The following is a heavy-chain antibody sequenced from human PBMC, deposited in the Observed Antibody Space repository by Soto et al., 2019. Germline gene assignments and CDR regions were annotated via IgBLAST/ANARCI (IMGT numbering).Heavy chain of an antibody. CDR2: IFYSGSA. D-gene: IGHD5-12*01. V-gene: IGHV4-31*03. CDR3: ARGLPSSNYYIPFDP. J-gene: IGHJ5*02. CDR1: GASISSGSNS. Sequence: QVQLQESGPGLVKPSQTLSLTCTVSGASISSGSNSWSWIRQHPWKGLEWIGDIFYSGSAYYHPALESRVTMSLYTSKNQFSLKLSSLTAADTAVYYCARGLPSSNYYIPFDPWGQGMLVTVSS.